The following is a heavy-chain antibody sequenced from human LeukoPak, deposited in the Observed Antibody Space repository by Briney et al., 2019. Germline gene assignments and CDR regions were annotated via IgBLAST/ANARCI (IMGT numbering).Heavy chain of an antibody. D-gene: IGHD1-26*01. CDR2: ISGDGAGT. Sequence: GGSLRLSCAASGFTFDDYAMHWVRQAPGKGLEWVSLISGDGAGTYYADSVKGRFTISRDNSKNSLYLQMNSLRTEDTALYYCAKAGMGATLYYGMDVWGQGTPVTVSS. CDR1: GFTFDDYA. V-gene: IGHV3-43*02. J-gene: IGHJ6*02. CDR3: AKAGMGATLYYGMDV.